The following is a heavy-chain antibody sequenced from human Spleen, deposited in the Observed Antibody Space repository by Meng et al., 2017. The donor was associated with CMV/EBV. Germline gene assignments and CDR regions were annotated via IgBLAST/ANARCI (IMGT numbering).Heavy chain of an antibody. CDR3: ARDSPPGLFDY. V-gene: IGHV3-74*03. D-gene: IGHD1-14*01. Sequence: GGSLRLSCAASGFTLNAYWMHWVRQAPGRGLVWVARIISDGSRQESTTKYADSVKDRFTISRDNAKNTLYLQMNGLRAEGTAVYYCARDSPPGLFDYWGQGALVTVSS. CDR1: GFTLNAYW. CDR2: IISDGSRQESTT. J-gene: IGHJ4*02.